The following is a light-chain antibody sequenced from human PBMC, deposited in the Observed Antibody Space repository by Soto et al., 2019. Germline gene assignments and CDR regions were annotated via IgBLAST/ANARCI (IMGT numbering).Light chain of an antibody. CDR2: GAS. J-gene: IGKJ1*01. V-gene: IGKV3-15*01. Sequence: EILMTQSPATLSVSPWERATLSCRASQSVSSNLAWYQQKPGQAPRLLIYGASTRATGIPARFSGSGSGTEFTLTISSLQSEDFAVYYCQQYNNWPQTFGQGTKVDIK. CDR3: QQYNNWPQT. CDR1: QSVSSN.